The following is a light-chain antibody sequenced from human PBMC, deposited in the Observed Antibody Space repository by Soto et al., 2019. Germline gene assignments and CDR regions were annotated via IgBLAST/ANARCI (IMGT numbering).Light chain of an antibody. CDR3: TSYTSISLYV. CDR2: EVS. J-gene: IGLJ1*01. CDR1: SSDVGGYNY. V-gene: IGLV2-14*01. Sequence: QSVLTQPASVSGSPGQSITISCTGTSSDVGGYNYVSWYQQHPGKAPKLMIYEVSNRPSGVSNRFSGSKSGNTASLTISGLQAVDEADYYCTSYTSISLYVFGTGTKATVL.